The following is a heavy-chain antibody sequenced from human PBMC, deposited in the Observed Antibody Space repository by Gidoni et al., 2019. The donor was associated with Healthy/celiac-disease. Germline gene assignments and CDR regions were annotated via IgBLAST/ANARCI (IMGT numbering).Heavy chain of an antibody. CDR3: ALGVATGTTYPKTNWFDP. Sequence: QVQLVQSGAEVKKPGSSLKVSCKASGVTFSIYAISWVRQAPGQGLEWMGGIIPIFGTANYAQKFQGRVTITADESTSTAYMELSSLRSEDTAVYYCALGVATGTTYPKTNWFDPWGQGTLVTVSS. CDR2: IIPIFGTA. CDR1: GVTFSIYA. V-gene: IGHV1-69*12. J-gene: IGHJ5*02. D-gene: IGHD4-17*01.